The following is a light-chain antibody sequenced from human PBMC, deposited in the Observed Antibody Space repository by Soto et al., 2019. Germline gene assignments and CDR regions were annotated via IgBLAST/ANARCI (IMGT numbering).Light chain of an antibody. J-gene: IGKJ5*01. CDR1: QSISSDH. V-gene: IGKV3-20*01. CDR2: GAS. CDR3: QQYGSSLPIT. Sequence: EIVLTQSPGILSLSPVERATLACMASQSISSDHLAWYQQKPGQAPRLLIYGASSRATGIPDRFSGSGSGTDFTLTISRLEPEDFAVYYCQQYGSSLPITFGQGTRLEIK.